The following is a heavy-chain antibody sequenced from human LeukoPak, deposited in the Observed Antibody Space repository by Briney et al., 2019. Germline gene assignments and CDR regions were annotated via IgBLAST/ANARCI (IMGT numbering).Heavy chain of an antibody. CDR3: ARGPSGSLHYYFDH. CDR1: GFTVSSNY. CDR2: ICSGGST. V-gene: IGHV3-66*01. Sequence: GGSLRLSCAASGFTVSSNYMSWVRQAPGKGLEWISVICSGGSTYYADSVKGRFTISRDNSKNTLYLQMNSLRAEDTAVYYCARGPSGSLHYYFDHWGQGTLVTVS. D-gene: IGHD1-26*01. J-gene: IGHJ4*02.